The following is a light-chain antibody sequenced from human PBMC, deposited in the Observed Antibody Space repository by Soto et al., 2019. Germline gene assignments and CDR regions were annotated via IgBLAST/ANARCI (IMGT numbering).Light chain of an antibody. J-gene: IGKJ1*01. CDR1: QTVSSNY. V-gene: IGKV3-20*01. CDR3: QQYGNSRT. CDR2: GAS. Sequence: EIVLTQSPGTLSLSPGERATLSCRASQTVSSNYLAWYQQKPGQAPRLLIHGASSRATGIPDRFSGSGSGTVFSLTISRLEPEDSAVYYCQQYGNSRTLGQGTKVDIK.